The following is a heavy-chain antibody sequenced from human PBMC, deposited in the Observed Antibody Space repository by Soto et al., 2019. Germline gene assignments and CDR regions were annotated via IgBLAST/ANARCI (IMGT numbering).Heavy chain of an antibody. J-gene: IGHJ6*02. V-gene: IGHV3-11*05. Sequence: QVQLVESGGGLVKPGGSLRLSCAASGFTFSDYYMSWIRQAPGXXLXXVSYISSSSSYTNYADSVKGRFTISRDXXKXXXXXXXXXXXXXXXXXXXXXXXXXXXXXXYGMDVWGQGTTVTVSS. CDR1: GFTFSDYY. CDR3: XXXXXXXXXXYGMDV. CDR2: ISSSSSYT.